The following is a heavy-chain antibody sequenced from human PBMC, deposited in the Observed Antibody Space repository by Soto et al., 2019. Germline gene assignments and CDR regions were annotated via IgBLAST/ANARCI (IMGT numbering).Heavy chain of an antibody. Sequence: PSETXSLTCAVYGGSFSGYYWSWIRQPPGKGLEWIGEINHSGSTNYNPSLKSRVTISVDTSKNQFSLKLSSVTAADTAVYYCASREIQPWRTQAIGYWGQGTLVTVSS. CDR1: GGSFSGYY. D-gene: IGHD5-18*01. J-gene: IGHJ4*02. CDR2: INHSGST. CDR3: ASREIQPWRTQAIGY. V-gene: IGHV4-34*01.